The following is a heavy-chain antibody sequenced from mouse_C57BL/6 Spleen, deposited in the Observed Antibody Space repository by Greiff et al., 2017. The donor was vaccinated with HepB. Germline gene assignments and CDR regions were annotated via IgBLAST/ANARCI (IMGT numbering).Heavy chain of an antibody. CDR1: GYTFTSYW. CDR2: IHPNSGST. J-gene: IGHJ3*01. Sequence: QVQLQQPGAELVKPGASVKLSCKASGYTFTSYWMHWVKQRPGQGLEWIGMIHPNSGSTKYNEKFKSKATLTVDKSSSTAYMQLSSLTSEDSAGYYCARRENYYGSSYAWFAYWGQGTLVTVSA. V-gene: IGHV1-64*01. D-gene: IGHD1-1*01. CDR3: ARRENYYGSSYAWFAY.